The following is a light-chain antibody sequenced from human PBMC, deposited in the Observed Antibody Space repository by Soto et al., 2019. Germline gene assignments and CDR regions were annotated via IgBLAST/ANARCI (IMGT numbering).Light chain of an antibody. V-gene: IGKV3-15*01. J-gene: IGKJ1*01. CDR2: GAS. CDR3: QQYNNWWT. Sequence: PATLSVSPGGRATLSCRASQSVSSNLAWYQQKPGQAPRLLIYGASTRATGIPARFSGSGSGTEFTLTISSLQSEDFAVYYCQQYNNWWTFGQGTKVDIK. CDR1: QSVSSN.